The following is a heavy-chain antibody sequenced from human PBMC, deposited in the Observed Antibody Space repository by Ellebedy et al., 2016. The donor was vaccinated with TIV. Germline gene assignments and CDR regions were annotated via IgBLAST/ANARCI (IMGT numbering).Heavy chain of an antibody. CDR3: AKEIRTGSGAGFDV. D-gene: IGHD1-26*01. J-gene: IGHJ3*01. CDR1: GFIFSDYA. V-gene: IGHV3-23*01. CDR2: ISGRGEST. Sequence: PGGSLRLSCATSGFIFSDYAISWVRQPPGKGLEWVSTISGRGESTFAADSVKGRFTISRDNAKNSLFLQMNTLRADDTAVYYCAKEIRTGSGAGFDVWGQGTMVTVSS.